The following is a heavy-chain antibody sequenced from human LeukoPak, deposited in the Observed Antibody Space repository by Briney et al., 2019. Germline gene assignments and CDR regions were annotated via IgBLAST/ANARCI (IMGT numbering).Heavy chain of an antibody. CDR3: ARAAAVAYDY. D-gene: IGHD6-19*01. V-gene: IGHV4-61*02. CDR1: GAPVGTGGYY. J-gene: IGHJ4*02. Sequence: SETLSLTCTVSGAPVGTGGYYWNWIRQSAGKGLEWIGRIYTSGSDRYNPSLKSRATVSLDTARNQFSLKLTSVTAADTAVYYCARAAAVAYDYWGQGTLVTVSS. CDR2: IYTSGSD.